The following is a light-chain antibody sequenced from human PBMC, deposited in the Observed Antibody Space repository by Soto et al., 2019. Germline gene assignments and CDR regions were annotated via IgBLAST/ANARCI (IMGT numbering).Light chain of an antibody. CDR3: GTWDSGLSVRV. V-gene: IGLV1-51*01. CDR2: DNN. CDR1: SSNIGDNY. Sequence: QSVLTQPPSVSAAPGQKVTISCSGSSSNIGDNYVSWYQQFPGTAPKLLIYDNNKRPSGIPDRFSVSKSGTSATLGITGLQTGDEADYYCGTWDSGLSVRVFGGGTKVTVL. J-gene: IGLJ2*01.